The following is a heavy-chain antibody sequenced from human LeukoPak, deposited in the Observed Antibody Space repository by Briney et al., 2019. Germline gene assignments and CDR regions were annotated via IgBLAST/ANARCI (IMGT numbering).Heavy chain of an antibody. CDR1: GFTVSTNY. V-gene: IGHV3-53*01. CDR2: FYSDGTA. D-gene: IGHD5-18*01. CDR3: ARDPGYSYGLWYFDL. Sequence: PGGSLRLSCAASGFTVSTNYMSWVRQAPGKGLEWVSAFYSDGTAYYADSVKGRFTISRDNSENTVFLQMNSLRAEDAAVYYCARDPGYSYGLWYFDLWGRGTLLTVSS. J-gene: IGHJ2*01.